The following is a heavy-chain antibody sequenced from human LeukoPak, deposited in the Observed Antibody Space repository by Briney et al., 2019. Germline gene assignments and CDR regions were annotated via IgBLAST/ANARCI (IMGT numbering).Heavy chain of an antibody. Sequence: GGSLRLSCAASGFTFSSHWMSWVRQAPGKGLEWVANISQDGSEKYYVDSVKGRFTISRDNAKNSLYLQMNSLRAEDTAVYYCARDSEYSSSFAFDIWGQGTMVTASS. D-gene: IGHD2-2*01. CDR1: GFTFSSHW. CDR2: ISQDGSEK. V-gene: IGHV3-7*01. J-gene: IGHJ3*02. CDR3: ARDSEYSSSFAFDI.